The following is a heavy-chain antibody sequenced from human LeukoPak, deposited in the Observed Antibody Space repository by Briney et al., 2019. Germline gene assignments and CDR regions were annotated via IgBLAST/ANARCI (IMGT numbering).Heavy chain of an antibody. CDR2: INPSGGST. CDR1: GYTFTSYD. D-gene: IGHD3-22*01. V-gene: IGHV1-46*01. J-gene: IGHJ4*02. Sequence: ASVKVSCKASGYTFTSYDINWVRQAPGQELEWMGIINPSGGSTSYAQKFQGRVTMTRDTSTSTVYMELSSLRSEDTAVYYCARGYDSGKFDYWGQGTLVTVSS. CDR3: ARGYDSGKFDY.